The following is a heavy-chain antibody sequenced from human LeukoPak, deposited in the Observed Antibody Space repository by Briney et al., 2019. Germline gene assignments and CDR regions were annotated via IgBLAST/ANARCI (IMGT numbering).Heavy chain of an antibody. CDR2: INHSGST. V-gene: IGHV4-34*01. D-gene: IGHD1-1*01. J-gene: IGHJ4*02. CDR3: ARGSTTGTTHFDY. CDR1: GGSFSGYY. Sequence: SETLSLTCAVYGGSFSGYYWSWIRQPPGKGLEWIGEINHSGSTNYNPSLKSRVTISVDTSKNQFSLKLSSVTAADTAVYYCARGSTTGTTHFDYWGQGTLATVSS.